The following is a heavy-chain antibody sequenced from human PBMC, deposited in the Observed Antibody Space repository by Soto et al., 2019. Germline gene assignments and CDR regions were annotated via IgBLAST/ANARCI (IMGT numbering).Heavy chain of an antibody. D-gene: IGHD6-13*01. CDR2: INHSGIT. V-gene: IGHV4-34*01. J-gene: IGHJ3*02. CDR3: ARQCGESSSCRNDTFDI. CDR1: GGSFSLYY. Sequence: ETLSPAFGDYGGSFSLYYCRWVRQPPGEGLEWIGEINHSGITNADSSIKSRVTISVDPSKNQFSLNLSSVTAADTAVYFCARQCGESSSCRNDTFDIWGQRTIITV.